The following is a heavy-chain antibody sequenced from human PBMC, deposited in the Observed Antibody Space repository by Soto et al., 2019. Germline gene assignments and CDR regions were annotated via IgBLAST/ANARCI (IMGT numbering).Heavy chain of an antibody. D-gene: IGHD5-12*01. Sequence: GGSLRLSCAASGFTFSSYAMSWVRQAPGKGLEWVSAISGSGGSTYYADSVKGRFTISRDNSKNTLYLQMNSLRAEDTAVYYCAKGIEDIRPYYYYYMDVWGKGTTVTVSS. V-gene: IGHV3-23*01. CDR3: AKGIEDIRPYYYYYMDV. CDR1: GFTFSSYA. CDR2: ISGSGGST. J-gene: IGHJ6*03.